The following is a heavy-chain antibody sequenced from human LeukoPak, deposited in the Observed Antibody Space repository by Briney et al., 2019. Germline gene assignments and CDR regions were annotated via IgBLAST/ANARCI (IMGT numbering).Heavy chain of an antibody. CDR2: ISSSGSGGST. V-gene: IGHV3-23*01. CDR3: AKDMIQLWFKSRGMDV. D-gene: IGHD5-18*01. Sequence: QPGGSLRLSCAASGFTFSSYAMSWVRQAPGKGLEWVSGISSSGSGGSTYYADSVKGRFTISRDNSKNTLYLQMNSLRAEDTAVYYCAKDMIQLWFKSRGMDVWGQGTTVTVSS. J-gene: IGHJ6*02. CDR1: GFTFSSYA.